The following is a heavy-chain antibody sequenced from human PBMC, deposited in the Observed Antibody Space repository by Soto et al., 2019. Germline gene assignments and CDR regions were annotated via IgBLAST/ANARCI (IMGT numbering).Heavy chain of an antibody. CDR3: AHLHTSTGRWIY. D-gene: IGHD3-10*01. V-gene: IGHV2-5*02. Sequence: QITLKESGPTLVKPTQTLTLTCTFSGFSLSTSGVGVGWIRQPPGKALEWLALLYWDDDKRYSPSLKSRLTITKDPSETQVVLTMTNMDPVDTSTYYCAHLHTSTGRWIYWCQGTLVTVSS. CDR1: GFSLSTSGVG. CDR2: LYWDDDK. J-gene: IGHJ4*02.